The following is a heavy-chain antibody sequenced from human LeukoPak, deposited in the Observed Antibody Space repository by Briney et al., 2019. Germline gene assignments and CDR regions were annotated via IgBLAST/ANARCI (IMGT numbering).Heavy chain of an antibody. D-gene: IGHD6-19*01. Sequence: PGGSLRLTCAASGCAFSSQDRGWVRQAPGKGLEWVSAISDSGDRTYYVDSVKGRFTISRDNSKNTLYPQMNSLRADDTAVYYCARDARRSSGWFFFDHWGQGTLVTVSS. CDR3: ARDARRSSGWFFFDH. CDR2: ISDSGDRT. V-gene: IGHV3-23*01. CDR1: GCAFSSQD. J-gene: IGHJ4*02.